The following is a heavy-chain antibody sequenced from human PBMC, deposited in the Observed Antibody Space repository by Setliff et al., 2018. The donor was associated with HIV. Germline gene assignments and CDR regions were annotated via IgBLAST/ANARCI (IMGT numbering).Heavy chain of an antibody. J-gene: IGHJ4*02. CDR2: MSTDNGNT. D-gene: IGHD3-9*01. CDR3: AREICITIFWGPEAGSCYFDY. Sequence: ASVKVSCKASGYSFSSYGIGWVRLAPGQGLEWMGWMSTDNGNTNYAQKLQGRVTMTTDTSTSPAYMELRSLRSDDTAVYYCAREICITIFWGPEAGSCYFDYWGQGTLVTV. V-gene: IGHV1-18*01. CDR1: GYSFSSYG.